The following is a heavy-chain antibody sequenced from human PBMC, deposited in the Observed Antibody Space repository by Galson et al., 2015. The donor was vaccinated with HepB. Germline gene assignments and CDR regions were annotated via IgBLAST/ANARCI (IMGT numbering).Heavy chain of an antibody. V-gene: IGHV3-7*03. D-gene: IGHD3-22*01. CDR2: IKQDGSEK. Sequence: SLRLSCAASGFTFSSYWMSWVRQAPGKGLEWVANIKQDGSEKYYVDSVKGRFTISRDNAKNSLYLQMNSLRAEDTAVYYCARAPVRRPYDSSGYYWGGYYYYGMDVWGQGTTVTVSS. CDR3: ARAPVRRPYDSSGYYWGGYYYYGMDV. CDR1: GFTFSSYW. J-gene: IGHJ6*02.